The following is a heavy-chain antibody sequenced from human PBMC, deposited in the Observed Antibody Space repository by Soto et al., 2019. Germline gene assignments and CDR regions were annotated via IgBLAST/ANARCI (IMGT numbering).Heavy chain of an antibody. Sequence: GGSLRLSCVASGFTFSSHWMHWVRLAPGKGLVWVSRVSGDGSVTNYADSVEGRFTISRDNAKNTLYLQMNSLRDEDTAVYFCTRGASGYGNFDSWGQGTLVTVSS. CDR3: TRGASGYGNFDS. D-gene: IGHD5-12*01. J-gene: IGHJ4*02. V-gene: IGHV3-74*01. CDR2: VSGDGSVT. CDR1: GFTFSSHW.